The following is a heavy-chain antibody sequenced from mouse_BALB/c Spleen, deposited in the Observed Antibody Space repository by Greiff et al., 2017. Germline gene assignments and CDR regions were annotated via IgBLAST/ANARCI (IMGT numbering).Heavy chain of an antibody. V-gene: IGHV2-9*02. J-gene: IGHJ1*01. D-gene: IGHD1-1*01. CDR3: ARGSAVVARSFDV. CDR2: IWAGGST. Sequence: VMLVESGPGLVAPSQSLSITCTVSGFSLTSYGVHWVRQPPGKGLEWLGVIWAGGSTNYNSALMSRLSISKDNSKSQVFLKMNSLQTDDTAMYYCARGSAVVARSFDVWGAGTTVTVSS. CDR1: GFSLTSYG.